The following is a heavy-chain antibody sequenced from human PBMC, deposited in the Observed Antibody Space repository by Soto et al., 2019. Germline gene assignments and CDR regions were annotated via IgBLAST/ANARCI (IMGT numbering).Heavy chain of an antibody. CDR2: IIPMFGTA. D-gene: IGHD3-22*01. J-gene: IGHJ4*02. CDR1: GGTFSRHA. V-gene: IGHV1-69*01. Sequence: QVQLVQSGAEVRKPGSSVKVSCKASGGTFSRHAISWVRQAPGQGLEWMGGIIPMFGTANHAQKFQGRVTIIADESTSKDYMELSSLRSEDTAIYYCARGWGYDSSDYYYAYWGQGTVVIVSS. CDR3: ARGWGYDSSDYYYAY.